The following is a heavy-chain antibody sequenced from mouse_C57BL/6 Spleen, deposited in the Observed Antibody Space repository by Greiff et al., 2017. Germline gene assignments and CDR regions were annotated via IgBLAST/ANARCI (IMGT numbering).Heavy chain of an antibody. Sequence: EVQLQQSGPELVKPGASVKISCKASGYTFTDYYMNWVKQSHGKSLEWIGDINPNNGGTSYNQKFKGKATLTVDKSSSTAYMELRSLTSEDSAVYYCARGELRLLMDYWGQGTSVTVSS. CDR2: INPNNGGT. J-gene: IGHJ4*01. CDR3: ARGELRLLMDY. V-gene: IGHV1-26*01. D-gene: IGHD3-2*02. CDR1: GYTFTDYY.